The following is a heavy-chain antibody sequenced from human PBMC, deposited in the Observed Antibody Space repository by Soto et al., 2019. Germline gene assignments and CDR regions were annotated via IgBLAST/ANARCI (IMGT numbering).Heavy chain of an antibody. CDR3: ARIPESYDSSGYYIDY. J-gene: IGHJ4*02. CDR2: ITPIFGTA. D-gene: IGHD3-22*01. Sequence: SVKGSCKASGYTFTSYAISWVRQAPVQGLEWMGGITPIFGTANYAQKFQGRVTITADKSTSTAYMELSSLRSEDTAVYYCARIPESYDSSGYYIDYWGQGTLVTVSS. CDR1: GYTFTSYA. V-gene: IGHV1-69*06.